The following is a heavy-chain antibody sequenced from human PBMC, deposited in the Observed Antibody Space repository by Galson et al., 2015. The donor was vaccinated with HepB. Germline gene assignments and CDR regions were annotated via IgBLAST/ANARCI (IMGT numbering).Heavy chain of an antibody. D-gene: IGHD2-2*01. CDR3: ARDQFDCSSSSCYEYYYYGMDI. CDR2: IIPLFGTT. CDR1: GDTFSRSA. Sequence: SVKVSCKASGDTFSRSAVSWVRQAPGQGLEWMGGIIPLFGTTDYAQKFQGRVTITADKSTSTAYMELSSLRSEDTAVYYCARDQFDCSSSSCYEYYYYGMDIWGQGTTVTVSS. J-gene: IGHJ6*02. V-gene: IGHV1-69*06.